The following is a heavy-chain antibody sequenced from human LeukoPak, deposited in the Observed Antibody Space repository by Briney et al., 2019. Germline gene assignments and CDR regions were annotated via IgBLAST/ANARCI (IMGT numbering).Heavy chain of an antibody. CDR1: GYSFTSYC. CDR3: ARLSGSYRPNAFDI. J-gene: IGHJ3*02. CDR2: IYTGDSDT. V-gene: IGHV5-51*03. D-gene: IGHD1-26*01. Sequence: KPGESLKISCTGSGYSFTSYCIGWVRQMPGKGLEWMGIIYTGDSDTRYSPSFQGQVTISADKSISTAYLQWSSLKASDTAMYYCARLSGSYRPNAFDIWGQGTMVTVSS.